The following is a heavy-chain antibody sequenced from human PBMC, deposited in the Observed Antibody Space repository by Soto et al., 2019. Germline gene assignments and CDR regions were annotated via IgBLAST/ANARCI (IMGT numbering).Heavy chain of an antibody. Sequence: QVHLVQSGAEVKKPGSSVKVSCTTSGCSFNSYAVNWVRQAPGQGLEWMGGIIPNFDTPNYAQKFQDRVTIIADESTSTVYMELRSLRSNDTAVYYCAVAMVREILIFESSGMHVWGQGTTVIVSS. CDR2: IIPNFDTP. CDR3: AVAMVREILIFESSGMHV. J-gene: IGHJ6*02. V-gene: IGHV1-69*01. D-gene: IGHD3-10*01. CDR1: GCSFNSYA.